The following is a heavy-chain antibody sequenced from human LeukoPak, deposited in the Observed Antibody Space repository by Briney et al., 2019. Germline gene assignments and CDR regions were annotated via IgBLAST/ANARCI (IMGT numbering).Heavy chain of an antibody. Sequence: PGGSLRLSCAASGFTFSSYAMSWVRQAPGKGLEWVSAISGSGGSTYYADSVKGRFTISRDNSKNTLYLQMNSLRAEDTAVYYCARDRVEQWLPYYYYMDVWGKGTTVTASS. V-gene: IGHV3-23*01. CDR3: ARDRVEQWLPYYYYMDV. D-gene: IGHD6-19*01. CDR1: GFTFSSYA. CDR2: ISGSGGST. J-gene: IGHJ6*03.